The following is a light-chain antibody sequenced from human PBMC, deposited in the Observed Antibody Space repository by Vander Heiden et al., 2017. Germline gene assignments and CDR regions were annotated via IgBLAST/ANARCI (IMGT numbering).Light chain of an antibody. Sequence: SSELTQAPAVSVALGQTVRITCQGDSLRSYYASWYQQKPGQAPVLVIYGKNNRPSGIPDRFSGSSSGNTASLTITGAQAEDEADYYCNSRDSSGNHVEFGGGTKLTVL. V-gene: IGLV3-19*01. J-gene: IGLJ2*01. CDR2: GKN. CDR3: NSRDSSGNHVE. CDR1: SLRSYY.